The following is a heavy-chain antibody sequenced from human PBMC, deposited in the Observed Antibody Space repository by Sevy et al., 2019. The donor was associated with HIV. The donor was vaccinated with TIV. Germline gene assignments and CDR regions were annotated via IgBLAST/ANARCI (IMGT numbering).Heavy chain of an antibody. CDR1: GGSFSGYY. D-gene: IGHD2-2*01. CDR2: INHSGST. V-gene: IGHV4-34*01. CDR3: ARGHVGSYAYYYYYGMDV. J-gene: IGHJ6*02. Sequence: SETLSLTCAVYGGSFSGYYWSWIRRPPGKGLEWIGEINHSGSTTYNPSLKSRVSISVDTSKNQFSLKLTSVTAADTGVYFCARGHVGSYAYYYYYGMDVWDQGTPVTVSS.